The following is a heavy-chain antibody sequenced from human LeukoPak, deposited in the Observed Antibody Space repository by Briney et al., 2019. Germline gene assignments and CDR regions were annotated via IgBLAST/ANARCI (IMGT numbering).Heavy chain of an antibody. J-gene: IGHJ3*02. CDR3: AKYWVAIDALDI. CDR2: ISGSGGGT. V-gene: IGHV3-23*01. D-gene: IGHD2-15*01. CDR1: GFTFSSYA. Sequence: GGSLRLSCAASGFTFSSYAMSWVRQAPGKGLEWVSAISGSGGGTYYADSVKGRFTISRDNSKNTLYLQMNGLRAEDTAVYYCAKYWVAIDALDIWGQGTMVTVSS.